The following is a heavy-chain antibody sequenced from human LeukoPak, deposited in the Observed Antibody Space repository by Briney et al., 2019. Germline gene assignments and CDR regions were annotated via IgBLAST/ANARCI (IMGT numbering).Heavy chain of an antibody. J-gene: IGHJ4*02. V-gene: IGHV3-21*01. D-gene: IGHD3-10*01. CDR2: ISSSSSSI. CDR1: GFTFSTYT. CDR3: AGERGVGGFY. Sequence: GGSLRLSCAASGFTFSTYTMNWVRQAPGKGLEWVSSISSSSSSIYYADSVKGRFSISRDNAKNSLYLQMNSLSAEDTAVYYCAGERGVGGFYWGQGTLVTVSS.